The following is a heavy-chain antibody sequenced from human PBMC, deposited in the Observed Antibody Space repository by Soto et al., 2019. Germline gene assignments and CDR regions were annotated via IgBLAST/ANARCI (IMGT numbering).Heavy chain of an antibody. CDR3: TTWRREKSCTSVSCYGDGAY. J-gene: IGHJ4*02. V-gene: IGHV3-15*02. D-gene: IGHD2-2*01. Sequence: EVPLVESGGALVKPGESLTLSCAASGFTFNSAWMTWVRQAPGKGLEWVGRINSWTDGGRVDTAAPVKGRFTISRDDSKNTFSLQTNSLTTEDTAVYYCTTWRREKSCTSVSCYGDGAYWGQGTLVTVSS. CDR1: GFTFNSAW. CDR2: INSWTDGGRV.